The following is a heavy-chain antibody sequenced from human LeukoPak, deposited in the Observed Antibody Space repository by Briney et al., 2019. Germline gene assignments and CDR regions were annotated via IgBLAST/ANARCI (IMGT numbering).Heavy chain of an antibody. Sequence: GASVKVSCKASGYTFTSYYMHWVRQAPGQGLEWMGIINPSGGSTSYAQKFQGRVTVTRDTSTSTVHMELSGLRSEDTAVYYCARDQEAFDYWGQGTLVTVSS. J-gene: IGHJ4*02. V-gene: IGHV1-46*01. CDR3: ARDQEAFDY. CDR1: GYTFTSYY. CDR2: INPSGGST.